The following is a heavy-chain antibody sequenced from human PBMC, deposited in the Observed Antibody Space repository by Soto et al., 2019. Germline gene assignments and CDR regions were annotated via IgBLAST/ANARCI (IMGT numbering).Heavy chain of an antibody. D-gene: IGHD2-21*02. Sequence: GASVKVSCKASGGTFSSYAISWVRQAPGQGLEWMGGIIPIFGTANYAQKFQGRVTITADESTSTADMELSSLRSEDTAVYYCASSALLAYCGGDCPNRFDYWGQGTLVTVSS. CDR2: IIPIFGTA. J-gene: IGHJ4*02. CDR1: GGTFSSYA. CDR3: ASSALLAYCGGDCPNRFDY. V-gene: IGHV1-69*13.